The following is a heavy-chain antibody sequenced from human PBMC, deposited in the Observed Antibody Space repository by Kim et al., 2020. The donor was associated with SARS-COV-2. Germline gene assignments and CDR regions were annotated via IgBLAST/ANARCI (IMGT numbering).Heavy chain of an antibody. CDR3: AKASGTYCSGGSCYEDYFDY. CDR1: GFTFSSYG. Sequence: GGSLRLSCAASGFTFSSYGMHWVRQAPGKGLEWVAVISYDGSNKYYADSVKGRFTISRDNSKNTLYLQMNSLRAEDTAVYYCAKASGTYCSGGSCYEDYFDYWGQGTLVTVSS. J-gene: IGHJ4*02. D-gene: IGHD2-15*01. CDR2: ISYDGSNK. V-gene: IGHV3-30*18.